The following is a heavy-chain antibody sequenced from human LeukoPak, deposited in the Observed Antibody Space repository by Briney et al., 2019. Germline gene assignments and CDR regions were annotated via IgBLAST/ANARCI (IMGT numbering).Heavy chain of an antibody. Sequence: SETLSLTCTVSGGSISSYYWSWIRQPPGKGLEWIGDIYYSGSTNYNPSLKSRGTISVDTSKNQFSLKLSSVTAADTAVYYCARLQRVGNSGYYFDYWGQGTLVTVSS. CDR1: GGSISSYY. V-gene: IGHV4-59*08. J-gene: IGHJ4*02. D-gene: IGHD3-22*01. CDR2: IYYSGST. CDR3: ARLQRVGNSGYYFDY.